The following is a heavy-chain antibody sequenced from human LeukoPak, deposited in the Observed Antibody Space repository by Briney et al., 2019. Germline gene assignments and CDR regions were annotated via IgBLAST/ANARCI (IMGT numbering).Heavy chain of an antibody. V-gene: IGHV3-21*01. D-gene: IGHD3-22*01. CDR3: ARGEYDSSGLYFDY. Sequence: PGGSLRLSCAASGFTLSSYTMNWVRQAPGKGLEWVSSISSSSTYLDYADSLKGRFTISRDNSKNTLYLQMNSLRDEDTAVYYCARGEYDSSGLYFDYWGQGTLVTVSS. CDR2: ISSSSTYL. J-gene: IGHJ4*02. CDR1: GFTLSSYT.